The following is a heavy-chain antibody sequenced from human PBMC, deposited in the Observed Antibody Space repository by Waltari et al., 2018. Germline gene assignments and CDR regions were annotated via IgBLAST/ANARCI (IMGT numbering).Heavy chain of an antibody. V-gene: IGHV3-30*02. CDR3: AKESFTIFGVVSDADAFDI. Sequence: QVQLVESGGGVVQPGGSLRLSCAASGFTFSSYGMHWVRQAPGKGLEWVAFIRYDGSNKDYADSVKVRFTISRDNSKNTLYLQMNSLRAEDTAVYYCAKESFTIFGVVSDADAFDIWGQGTMVTVSS. CDR1: GFTFSSYG. J-gene: IGHJ3*02. CDR2: IRYDGSNK. D-gene: IGHD3-3*01.